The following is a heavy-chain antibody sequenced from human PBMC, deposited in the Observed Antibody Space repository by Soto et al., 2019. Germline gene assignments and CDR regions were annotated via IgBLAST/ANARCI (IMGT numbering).Heavy chain of an antibody. CDR3: ARGGLRARVYFDY. J-gene: IGHJ4*02. Sequence: PSETLSLTCAVYGGSFSGYYWSWIRQPPGKGLEWIGEINHSGSTNYNPSLKSRVTISVDTSKNQFSLKLSSVTAADTAVYYCARGGLRARVYFDYWGQGTRVTVSS. CDR1: GGSFSGYY. V-gene: IGHV4-34*01. CDR2: INHSGST. D-gene: IGHD5-18*01.